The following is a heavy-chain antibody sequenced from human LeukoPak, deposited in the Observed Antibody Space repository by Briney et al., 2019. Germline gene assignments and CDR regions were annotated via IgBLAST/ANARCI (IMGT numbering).Heavy chain of an antibody. CDR3: ARGRGDSSGYYDPYFDY. V-gene: IGHV1-8*02. CDR2: MNPNSGNT. D-gene: IGHD3-22*01. J-gene: IGHJ4*02. Sequence: GASVKVSCKASGYTFTSYGISWVRQAPGQGLEWMGWMNPNSGNTGYAQKFQGRVTMTRNTSISTAYMELSSLRSEDTAVYYCARGRGDSSGYYDPYFDYWGQGTLVTVSS. CDR1: GYTFTSYG.